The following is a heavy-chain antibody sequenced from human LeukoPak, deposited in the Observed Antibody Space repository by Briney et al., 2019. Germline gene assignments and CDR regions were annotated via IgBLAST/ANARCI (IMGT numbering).Heavy chain of an antibody. Sequence: SETLSLTCAVYGGSFSGYYWSWIRQPPGKGLEWIGEINHSGSTNYNPSLKSRVTISVDTSKNQFSLKLSSVTAADTAVYYCARATEIFGVSDVWGKGTTVTVSS. D-gene: IGHD3-3*01. J-gene: IGHJ6*04. CDR3: ARATEIFGVSDV. V-gene: IGHV4-34*01. CDR1: GGSFSGYY. CDR2: INHSGST.